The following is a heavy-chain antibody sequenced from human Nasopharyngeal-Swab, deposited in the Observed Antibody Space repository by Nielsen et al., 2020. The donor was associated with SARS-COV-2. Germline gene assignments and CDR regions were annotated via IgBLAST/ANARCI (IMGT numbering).Heavy chain of an antibody. CDR2: IKQDGSGK. V-gene: IGHV3-7*01. CDR3: VRDWGY. Sequence: GESLKISCAASGFTFSSYWMGWVRQAPGKGLEWVAKIKQDGSGKYYVDSVKGRFTISRDNAKNSLYLQMDSLRDEDTAVYYCVRDWGYWGQGTLVTVSS. J-gene: IGHJ4*02. CDR1: GFTFSSYW. D-gene: IGHD3-16*01.